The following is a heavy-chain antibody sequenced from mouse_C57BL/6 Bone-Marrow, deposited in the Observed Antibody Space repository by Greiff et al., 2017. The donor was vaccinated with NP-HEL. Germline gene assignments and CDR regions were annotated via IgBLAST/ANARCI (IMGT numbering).Heavy chain of an antibody. CDR2: ISDGGSYT. Sequence: EVKLVESGGGLVKPGGSLKLSCAASGFTFSSYAMSWVRQTPEKRLEWVATISDGGSYTYYPDNVKGRFTISRDNANNNLYLQMSHLKSEDTAMYYCARDNPYYYGSSYDYWYFDVWGTGTTVTVSS. J-gene: IGHJ1*03. D-gene: IGHD1-1*01. CDR3: ARDNPYYYGSSYDYWYFDV. CDR1: GFTFSSYA. V-gene: IGHV5-4*01.